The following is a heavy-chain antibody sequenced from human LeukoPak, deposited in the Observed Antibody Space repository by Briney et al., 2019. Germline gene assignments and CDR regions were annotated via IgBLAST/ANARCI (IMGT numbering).Heavy chain of an antibody. CDR3: ARDNDFWSGYPPPFDS. J-gene: IGHJ4*02. Sequence: SETLSLTCTVSDGSIISYYWSWIRQPAGKGLEWIGRIYSTGSTNYNPSLKSRVTMSVDTSKNQFSLKLSSVTAADTAVYYCARDNDFWSGYPPPFDSWAKGPLFTV. V-gene: IGHV4-4*07. D-gene: IGHD3-3*01. CDR2: IYSTGST. CDR1: DGSIISYY.